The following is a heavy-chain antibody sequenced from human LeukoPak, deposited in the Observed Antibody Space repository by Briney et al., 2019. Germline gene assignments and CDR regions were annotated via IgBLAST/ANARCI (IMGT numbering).Heavy chain of an antibody. Sequence: GASVKVSCKASGYTFTSYGISWVRQAPGQGLEWMGWISAYNGNTNYAQKLQGRVTMTTDTSTSTAYMELRSLRSDDTAVYYCARDKTPYSSSSEMVDYWGQGTLVTVSS. J-gene: IGHJ4*02. D-gene: IGHD6-6*01. CDR2: ISAYNGNT. V-gene: IGHV1-18*01. CDR3: ARDKTPYSSSSEMVDY. CDR1: GYTFTSYG.